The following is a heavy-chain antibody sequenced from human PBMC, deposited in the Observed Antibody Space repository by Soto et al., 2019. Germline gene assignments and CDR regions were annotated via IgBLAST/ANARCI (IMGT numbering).Heavy chain of an antibody. J-gene: IGHJ2*01. CDR3: VRGGNPGRDWYFVL. CDR1: GFTFSSYG. V-gene: IGHV3-33*01. D-gene: IGHD1-26*01. Sequence: QVQLVESGGGVVQPGRSLRLSCAASGFTFSSYGKHWVRQAAGKGLEWVAVIWYDGTNKYYADSVKGRFTISRDNSKNTLYLQMNSLRAEDTAVYYCVRGGNPGRDWYFVLCGRGTLVTVSS. CDR2: IWYDGTNK.